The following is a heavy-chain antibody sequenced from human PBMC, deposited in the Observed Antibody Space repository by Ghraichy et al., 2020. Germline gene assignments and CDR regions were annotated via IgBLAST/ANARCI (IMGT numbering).Heavy chain of an antibody. D-gene: IGHD2-15*01. CDR1: GYTFTNYG. V-gene: IGHV1-18*03. Sequence: ASVKVSCKASGYTFTNYGITWVRQAPGQGLEWMGWITTRNGNTQSAQRLQGRVTMTTDPSTNTVYMELRSLRFDDMAVYYCARGINYFDPWGQGTLVTVSS. CDR2: ITTRNGNT. CDR3: ARGINYFDP. J-gene: IGHJ5*02.